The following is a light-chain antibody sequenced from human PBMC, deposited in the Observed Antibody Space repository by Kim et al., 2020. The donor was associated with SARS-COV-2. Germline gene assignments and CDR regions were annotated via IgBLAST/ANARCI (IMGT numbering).Light chain of an antibody. CDR1: QSITNY. J-gene: IGKJ3*01. CDR2: AAS. V-gene: IGKV1-39*01. Sequence: ASVGDRVTLTCRASQSITNYLNWYQQKPGKAPKLLIYAASSLQSGVPSRFSGSGSGTDFTLTISSLQPEDFATYYCQQSFSTLFTFGPGTKVDIK. CDR3: QQSFSTLFT.